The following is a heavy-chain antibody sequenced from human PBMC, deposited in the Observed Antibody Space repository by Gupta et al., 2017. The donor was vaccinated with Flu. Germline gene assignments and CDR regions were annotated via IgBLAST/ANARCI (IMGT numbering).Heavy chain of an antibody. CDR2: IKQDGSEK. Sequence: WMSWGRQAPGKGLEWVANIKQDGSEKYYVDSVKGRFTSSRDNAKNSLYLRMNSLRAEDTAVYYCARDSERGSPGGGMDVWGQGTTVTVYS. CDR3: ARDSERGSPGGGMDV. CDR1: W. D-gene: IGHD3-16*01. J-gene: IGHJ6*02. V-gene: IGHV3-7*01.